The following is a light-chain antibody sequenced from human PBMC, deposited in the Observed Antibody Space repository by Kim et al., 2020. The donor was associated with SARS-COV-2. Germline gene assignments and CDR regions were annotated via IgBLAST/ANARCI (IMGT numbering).Light chain of an antibody. J-gene: IGLJ3*02. V-gene: IGLV3-21*04. CDR2: YDS. Sequence: APGKTASITCGGNNIGSKSVHWYQQKPGRAPVLVIYYDSDRPSGIPERFSGSNSGNTATLTISRVEAGDEADYYCQVWDSSSDHWVFGGGTQLTVL. CDR3: QVWDSSSDHWV. CDR1: NIGSKS.